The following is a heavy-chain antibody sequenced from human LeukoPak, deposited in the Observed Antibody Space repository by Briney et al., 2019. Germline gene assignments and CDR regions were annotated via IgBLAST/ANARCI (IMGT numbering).Heavy chain of an antibody. CDR1: GYTFTSYY. CDR2: INPSGGST. D-gene: IGHD6-19*01. CDR3: ARASVAVAGPLGGGDYGMDV. Sequence: GESLKISCKGSGYTFTSYYMHWVRQAPGQGLEWMGIINPSGGSTSYAQKFQGRVTMTRDTSTSTVYMELSSLRSEDTAVYYCARASVAVAGPLGGGDYGMDVWGQGTTVTVSS. J-gene: IGHJ6*02. V-gene: IGHV1-46*01.